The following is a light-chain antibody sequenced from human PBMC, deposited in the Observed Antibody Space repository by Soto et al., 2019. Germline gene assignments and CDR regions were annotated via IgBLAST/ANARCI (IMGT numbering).Light chain of an antibody. V-gene: IGLV3-25*03. CDR3: QSGDGGGTVV. Sequence: SYELTQPPSVSVSPGQTAKITCSGDALPKQYTYWYQGKPGQAPVMVMYKDTERPSGIPERFSGASSGTTVTLTISGVQAEDEADYYCQSGDGGGTVVFGGGTKLTVL. CDR2: KDT. CDR1: ALPKQY. J-gene: IGLJ2*01.